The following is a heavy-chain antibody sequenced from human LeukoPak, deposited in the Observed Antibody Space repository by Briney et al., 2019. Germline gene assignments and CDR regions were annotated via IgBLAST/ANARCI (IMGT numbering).Heavy chain of an antibody. J-gene: IGHJ4*02. V-gene: IGHV4-34*01. CDR3: ARGSKGYYYDSSGPYYFDY. D-gene: IGHD3-22*01. Sequence: PSETLSLTCAVYGGSFSGYYWSWIRQPPGKGLEWIGEINHSGSTNYNPSLKSRVTISVDTSKNQFSLKLSSVTAADTAVYYCARGSKGYYYDSSGPYYFDYWGQGTLVTVSS. CDR1: GGSFSGYY. CDR2: INHSGST.